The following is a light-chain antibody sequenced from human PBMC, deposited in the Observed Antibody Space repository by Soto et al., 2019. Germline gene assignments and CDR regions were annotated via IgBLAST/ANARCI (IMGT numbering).Light chain of an antibody. CDR3: QQYYSYPDT. Sequence: AIRMTQSPSSLSASTGDRVTITCRASRGISSYLAWYQQKPGKAPKLLIYAASTLQSGVPSRFSGSGSGTDFTLTISCLQSEDFATYYCQQYYSYPDTFGQGTKLEIK. CDR1: RGISSY. J-gene: IGKJ2*01. V-gene: IGKV1-8*01. CDR2: AAS.